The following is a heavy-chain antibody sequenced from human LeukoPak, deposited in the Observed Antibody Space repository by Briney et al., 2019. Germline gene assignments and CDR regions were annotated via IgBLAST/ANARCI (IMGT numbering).Heavy chain of an antibody. CDR3: AREEIGRHFDY. J-gene: IGHJ4*02. Sequence: GGSLTLSCSASGFTFSSYSMSWVRQAPGKGLEWVSVIYSGGSTYYADSVKGRFTISRDNSKNTLYLQMNSLRAEDTAVYYCAREEIGRHFDYWGQGTLVTVSS. V-gene: IGHV3-66*01. D-gene: IGHD2-15*01. CDR1: GFTFSSYS. CDR2: IYSGGST.